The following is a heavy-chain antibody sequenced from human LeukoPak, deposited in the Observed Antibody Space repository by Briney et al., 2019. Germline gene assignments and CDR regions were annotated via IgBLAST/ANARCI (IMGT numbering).Heavy chain of an antibody. D-gene: IGHD5-24*01. V-gene: IGHV3-7*04. J-gene: IGHJ4*02. CDR3: ATDRDGYRKNWYRFHY. CDR2: IKHDGTET. Sequence: GSLGLSSASPKFTLANCWMIWVRQALGEGLERVANIKHDGTETNYVDSVKGRFTISRDNAKKSLYLQMNSLRAEDSAVYYCATDRDGYRKNWYRFHYWGQGTLVAVSS. CDR1: KFTLANCW.